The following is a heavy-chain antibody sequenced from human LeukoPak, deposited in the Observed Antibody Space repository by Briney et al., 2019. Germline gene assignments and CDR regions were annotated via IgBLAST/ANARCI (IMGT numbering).Heavy chain of an antibody. CDR3: ARGTYYDSSGYSGVRLFDY. D-gene: IGHD3-22*01. CDR2: INLNSGRT. Sequence: ASVKVSCKASGYTFTSYYMHWVRQAPGQGLEWMGWINLNSGRTHYGQKFQGRVTMTSDTSLNTAYMELSRLRSDDTALYYCARGTYYDSSGYSGVRLFDYWGQGTLVTVSS. V-gene: IGHV1-2*02. CDR1: GYTFTSYY. J-gene: IGHJ4*02.